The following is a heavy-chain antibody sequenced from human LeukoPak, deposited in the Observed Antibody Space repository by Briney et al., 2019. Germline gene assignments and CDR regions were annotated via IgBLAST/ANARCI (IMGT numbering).Heavy chain of an antibody. CDR2: INPNSGGT. V-gene: IGHV1-2*02. CDR1: GYTFTGYY. Sequence: ASVKVSCKASGYTFTGYYMHWVRQAPGQGLEWMGWINPNSGGTNYAHKFQARVTLTSDTSISTAYMERSRLRSDDTGVYYCARAGAIDSGSYYAFDIWGQGTMVTVSS. CDR3: ARAGAIDSGSYYAFDI. D-gene: IGHD1-26*01. J-gene: IGHJ3*02.